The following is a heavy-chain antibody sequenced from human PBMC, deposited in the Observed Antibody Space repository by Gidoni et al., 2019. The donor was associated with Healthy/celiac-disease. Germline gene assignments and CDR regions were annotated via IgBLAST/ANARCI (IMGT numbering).Heavy chain of an antibody. V-gene: IGHV3-23*01. J-gene: IGHJ4*02. Sequence: EVQLLESGGGLVQPGGSLRLSCAASGFTFSSYAMSWVRQAPGKGLEWVSAISGSGGSTYYADSVKGRFTISRDNSKNTLYLQMNSLRAEDTAVYYCAKGERRIDPYYYGSGSYYDPFDYWGQGTLVTVSS. D-gene: IGHD3-10*01. CDR3: AKGERRIDPYYYGSGSYYDPFDY. CDR1: GFTFSSYA. CDR2: ISGSGGST.